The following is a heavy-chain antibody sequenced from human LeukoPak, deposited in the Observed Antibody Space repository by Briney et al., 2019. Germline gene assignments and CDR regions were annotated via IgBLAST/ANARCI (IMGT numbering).Heavy chain of an antibody. J-gene: IGHJ4*02. CDR1: GGSFSGYY. V-gene: IGHV4-34*01. CDR2: INHSGST. D-gene: IGHD3-22*01. CDR3: ARGRGTYYYDSSGHSHFDY. Sequence: PSETLSLTCAVYGGSFSGYYWSWIRQPPGKGLEWVGEINHSGSTNYNPSLKSRVPISVDTSKNQFSLKLSSVTAADTAVYYCARGRGTYYYDSSGHSHFDYWGQGTLVTVSS.